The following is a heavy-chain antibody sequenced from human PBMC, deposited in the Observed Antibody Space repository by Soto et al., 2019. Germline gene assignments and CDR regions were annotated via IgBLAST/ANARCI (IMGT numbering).Heavy chain of an antibody. CDR2: IIPVFDKA. V-gene: IGHV1-69*01. Sequence: QVQLVQSGADVKKPGSSVKVSCKTSGGPFGSSAISWVRQAPAQGLEWMGEIIPVFDKANYAQNFQGRLTITADEPTGTVFMQLSSLRSEDTPVYFCARLRRDWGDAFDLWGLGTSVTVSS. J-gene: IGHJ3*01. CDR1: GGPFGSSA. CDR3: ARLRRDWGDAFDL. D-gene: IGHD3-16*01.